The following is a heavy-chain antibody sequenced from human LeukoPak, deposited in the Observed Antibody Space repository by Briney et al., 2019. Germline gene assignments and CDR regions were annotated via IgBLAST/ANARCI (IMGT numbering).Heavy chain of an antibody. Sequence: ASRKIPWKAAGNTLSSYYMQLVRQAPGQGNEWVGIINPSGGSTSYAQKFQGRVTMTRDTSTSTVYMELSSLRSEDTAVYYCARDGITMVRGVFDYWGQGTLVTVSS. CDR2: INPSGGST. CDR1: GNTLSSYY. D-gene: IGHD3-10*01. J-gene: IGHJ4*02. V-gene: IGHV1-46*01. CDR3: ARDGITMVRGVFDY.